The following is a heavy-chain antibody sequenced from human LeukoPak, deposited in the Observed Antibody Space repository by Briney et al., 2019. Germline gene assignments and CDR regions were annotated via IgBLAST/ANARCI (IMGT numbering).Heavy chain of an antibody. CDR3: ARGAKVQLWLQFGYYYYYMGV. V-gene: IGHV1-46*01. Sequence: ASVKVSCKASGYTFTSYYMHWVRQAPGQGLEWMGIINPSGGSTSYAQKFQGRVTMTRDMSTSTVYMELSSLRSEDTAVYYCARGAKVQLWLQFGYYYYYMGVWGKGTTVTVSS. CDR1: GYTFTSYY. J-gene: IGHJ6*03. CDR2: INPSGGST. D-gene: IGHD5-18*01.